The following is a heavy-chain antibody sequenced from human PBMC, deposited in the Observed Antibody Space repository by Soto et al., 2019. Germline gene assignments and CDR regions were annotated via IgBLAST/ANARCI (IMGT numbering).Heavy chain of an antibody. D-gene: IGHD1-26*01. CDR2: ISYDGSNK. V-gene: IGHV3-30-3*01. CDR3: ARDRESGVGATSLDY. CDR1: GFTFSNYA. Sequence: QVQLVESGGGVVQPGRSLRLSCAASGFTFSNYAMHWVRQAPGKGLEWVAVISYDGSNKYYTDSVKGRFTISRDNSKNTLLLQMNSLRTEDTAVYYCARDRESGVGATSLDYWGQGTLVTVSS. J-gene: IGHJ4*02.